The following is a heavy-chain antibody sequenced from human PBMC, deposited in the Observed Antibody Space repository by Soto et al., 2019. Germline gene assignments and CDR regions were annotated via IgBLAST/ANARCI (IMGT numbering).Heavy chain of an antibody. CDR3: ARYLSHCTNGVCYYFDY. CDR2: INHSGRT. D-gene: IGHD2-8*01. V-gene: IGHV4-34*01. J-gene: IGHJ4*02. CDR1: GGSFSGYY. Sequence: SETLSLTCAVYGGSFSGYYWSWIRQPPGKGLEWIGEINHSGRTNYNPSLKSRVTISVDTSKNQFSLKLSSVTAADTAVYYCARYLSHCTNGVCYYFDYWGQGTLVTVSS.